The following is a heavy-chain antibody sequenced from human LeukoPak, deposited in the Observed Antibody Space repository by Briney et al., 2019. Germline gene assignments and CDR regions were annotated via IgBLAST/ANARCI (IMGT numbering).Heavy chain of an antibody. CDR3: ARGPFVVPAASYYYYYMDV. J-gene: IGHJ6*03. CDR1: GYTFTSYG. CDR2: ISAYNGNT. D-gene: IGHD2-2*01. V-gene: IGHV1-18*01. Sequence: GASVKVSCKASGYTFTSYGISWVRQAPGRGLEWMGWISAYNGNTNYAQKLQGRVTMTTDTSTSTAYMELRSLRSDDTAVYYCARGPFVVPAASYYYYYMDVWGKGTTVTVSS.